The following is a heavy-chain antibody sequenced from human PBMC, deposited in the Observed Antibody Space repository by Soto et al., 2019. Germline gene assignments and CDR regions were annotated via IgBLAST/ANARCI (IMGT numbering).Heavy chain of an antibody. CDR3: ATDCSDIWADRRDFDY. CDR1: GFTFDGFA. Sequence: EVQLVESGGGLVQPGRSLRLSCGASGFTFDGFAMHWVRQAPGKGLEWVAGISWNSGTVDYADSVKGRFTISRDNAKNSLYLHMNSLTPEDTALYYCATDCSDIWADRRDFDYGGQGTLVTVSS. J-gene: IGHJ4*02. CDR2: ISWNSGTV. D-gene: IGHD3-10*02. V-gene: IGHV3-9*01.